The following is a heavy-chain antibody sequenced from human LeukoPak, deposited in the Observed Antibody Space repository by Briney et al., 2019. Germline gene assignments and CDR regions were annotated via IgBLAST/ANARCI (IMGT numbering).Heavy chain of an antibody. CDR2: IRSKAYGVTT. CDR1: GFTFGDYA. J-gene: IGHJ4*02. CDR3: TRDRVYTYGSGSYPTFDY. V-gene: IGHV3-49*03. Sequence: GGSLRLSCTASGFTFGDYAMSWFRQAPGKGLEWVGFIRSKAYGVTTEYAASVKGRFTISRDDSKSIAYLQMNSLKTEDTAVYYCTRDRVYTYGSGSYPTFDYWGQGTLVTVSS. D-gene: IGHD3-10*01.